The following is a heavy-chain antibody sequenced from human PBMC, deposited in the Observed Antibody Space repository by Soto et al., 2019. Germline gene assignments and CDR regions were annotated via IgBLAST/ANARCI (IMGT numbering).Heavy chain of an antibody. Sequence: XDSLKVSWKCSGHSFTSYWVGLVLQMPGKGLEWMGIIYPGDSDTRYSPSFQGQVTISADKSISTAYLQWSSLKASDTAMYYCARGPTRARNPRDAFDICGQGTMVTVSS. D-gene: IGHD3-10*01. CDR1: GHSFTSYW. J-gene: IGHJ3*02. V-gene: IGHV5-51*01. CDR2: IYPGDSDT. CDR3: ARGPTRARNPRDAFDI.